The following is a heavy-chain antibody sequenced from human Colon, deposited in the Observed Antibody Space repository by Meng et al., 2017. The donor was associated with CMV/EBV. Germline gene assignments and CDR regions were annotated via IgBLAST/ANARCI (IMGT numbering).Heavy chain of an antibody. D-gene: IGHD2-8*01. J-gene: IGHJ6*01. CDR1: QFTFSSYP. CDR3: AKYAKGVRSGNIYAMDV. V-gene: IGHV3-23*03. Sequence: GGSLRLSCAASQFTFSSYPMSWVRQAPGKGLEWVSMIYSGGIDTYYADSVKGRFTTSRDNSKNMLYLQMNSLRAEDTAVYYCAKYAKGVRSGNIYAMDVWGQGTRSPSPQ. CDR2: IYSGGIDT.